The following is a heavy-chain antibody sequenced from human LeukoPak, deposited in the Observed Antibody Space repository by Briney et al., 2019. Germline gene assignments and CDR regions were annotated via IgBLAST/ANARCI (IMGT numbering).Heavy chain of an antibody. D-gene: IGHD3-9*01. CDR1: GFTFSSYG. CDR3: ARDAGRYFDWLGY. J-gene: IGHJ4*02. CDR2: IWYDGSNK. V-gene: IGHV3-33*01. Sequence: PGGSLRLSCAASGFTFSSYGMHWVRQAPGKGLEWVAVIWYDGSNKYYADSVKGRFTISTDNSKNTLYLQMNSLRAEDTAVYYCARDAGRYFDWLGYWGQGTLVTVSS.